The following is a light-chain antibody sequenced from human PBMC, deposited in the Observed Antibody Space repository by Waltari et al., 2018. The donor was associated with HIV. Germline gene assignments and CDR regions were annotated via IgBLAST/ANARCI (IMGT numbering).Light chain of an antibody. CDR1: ASNVGSNA. CDR3: TAWDDSLDGRV. CDR2: NNS. Sequence: QSVLTQPPSTSRTPGETVTLSCSGSASNVGSNAVNWYQQLPGTTPRFLIYNNSQRPPGVPARCSGSKSGTSASLTISGLQSEDEADYYCTAWDDSLDGRVFGGGTKLTVL. V-gene: IGLV1-44*01. J-gene: IGLJ3*02.